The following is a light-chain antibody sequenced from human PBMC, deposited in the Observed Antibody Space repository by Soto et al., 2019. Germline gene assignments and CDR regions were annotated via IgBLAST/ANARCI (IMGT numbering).Light chain of an antibody. CDR3: GSYTSSTTLV. CDR2: EVS. J-gene: IGLJ2*01. CDR1: SSDVGGYNY. V-gene: IGLV2-14*01. Sequence: QLVLTQPASVSGSPGQSITISCTGTSSDVGGYNYVSWYQQHPGIAPKLVIYEVSNRPSGVSNRFSGSKSGNTASLTISGLQAEDEADYYCGSYTSSTTLVFGGGTKVTVL.